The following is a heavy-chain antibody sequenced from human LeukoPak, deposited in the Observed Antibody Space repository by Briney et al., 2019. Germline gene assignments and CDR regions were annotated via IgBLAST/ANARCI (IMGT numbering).Heavy chain of an antibody. CDR2: ISSSGSTI. D-gene: IGHD2-15*01. CDR3: ARRIGVAAAYFDY. J-gene: IGHJ4*02. V-gene: IGHV3-11*01. CDR1: GFTFSDYY. Sequence: PGGSLRPSCAASGFTFSDYYMSWIRQAPGKGLEWVSYISSSGSTIYYADSVKGRFTISRDNAKNSLYLQMNSLRAEDTAVYYCARRIGVAAAYFDYWGQGTLVTVSS.